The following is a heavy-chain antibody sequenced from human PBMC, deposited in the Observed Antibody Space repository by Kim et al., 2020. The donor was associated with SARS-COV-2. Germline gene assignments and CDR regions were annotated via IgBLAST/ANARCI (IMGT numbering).Heavy chain of an antibody. CDR1: GGSISSSSYY. CDR2: IYYSGST. D-gene: IGHD6-19*01. V-gene: IGHV4-39*01. J-gene: IGHJ4*02. CDR3: ARRGSGWYIDY. Sequence: SETLSLTCTVSGGSISSSSYYWGWIRQPPGKGLEWIGSIYYSGSTYYNPSLKSRVTISVDTSKNQFSLKLSSVTAADTAVYYCARRGSGWYIDYWGQGTL.